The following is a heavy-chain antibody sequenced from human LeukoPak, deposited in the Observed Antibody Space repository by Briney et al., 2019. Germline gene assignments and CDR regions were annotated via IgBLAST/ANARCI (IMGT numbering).Heavy chain of an antibody. Sequence: SVTDSCMASGYTFPRYYMHWVRQPPGQGREWMGWINPNSVGTNYAQKFQGRVTMTRDTSISTAYMELSRLRSDDTAVYYCARVAAAGSLDYWGRGTLVTVSS. CDR1: GYTFPRYY. J-gene: IGHJ4*02. V-gene: IGHV1-2*02. CDR3: ARVAAAGSLDY. D-gene: IGHD6-13*01. CDR2: INPNSVGT.